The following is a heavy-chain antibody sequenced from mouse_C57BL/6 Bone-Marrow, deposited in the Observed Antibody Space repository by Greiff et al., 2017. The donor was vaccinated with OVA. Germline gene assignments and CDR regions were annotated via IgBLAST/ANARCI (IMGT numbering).Heavy chain of an antibody. CDR2: IDPENGDT. V-gene: IGHV14-4*01. CDR1: GFNIKDDY. J-gene: IGHJ3*01. Sequence: VQLQQSGAELVRPGASVKLSCTASGFNIKDDYMHWVKQRPEKGLEWIGWIDPENGDTEYASKFQGKATITADTSSNTAYLQLSSLTSEDTAVYYCTINDGYVLFAYWGQGTLVTVSA. D-gene: IGHD2-3*01. CDR3: TINDGYVLFAY.